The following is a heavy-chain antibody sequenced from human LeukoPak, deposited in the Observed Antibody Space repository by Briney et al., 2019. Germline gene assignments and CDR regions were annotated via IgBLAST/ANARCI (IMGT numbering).Heavy chain of an antibody. D-gene: IGHD7-27*01. V-gene: IGHV1-8*01. CDR1: GYTFTSYD. CDR3: ARGPPNWGYDY. J-gene: IGHJ4*02. CDR2: MSPNSGDT. Sequence: ASVKVSCKASGYTFTSYDFNWVRQATGQRPEWMGWMSPNSGDTGYAQKFQDRVTITRNTSISTAYMELSSLRSDDTAVYYCARGPPNWGYDYWGPGTLVTVSS.